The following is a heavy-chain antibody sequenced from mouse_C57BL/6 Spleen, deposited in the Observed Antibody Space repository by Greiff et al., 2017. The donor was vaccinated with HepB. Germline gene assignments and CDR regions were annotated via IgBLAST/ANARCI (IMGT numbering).Heavy chain of an antibody. CDR2: IRNKANGYTT. V-gene: IGHV7-3*01. Sequence: DVKLVESGGGLVQPGGSLSLSCAASGFTFTDYYMSWVRQPPGKALEWLGFIRNKANGYTTEYSASVKGRFTISRANSQSILYLQMNALRAEDSATYYCARYKVVALDSWGKGTTLTVSS. CDR3: ARYKVVALDS. D-gene: IGHD1-1*01. J-gene: IGHJ2*01. CDR1: GFTFTDYY.